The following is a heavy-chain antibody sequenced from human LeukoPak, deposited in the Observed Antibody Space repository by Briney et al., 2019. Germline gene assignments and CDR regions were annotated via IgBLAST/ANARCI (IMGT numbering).Heavy chain of an antibody. CDR2: IREDGNEK. D-gene: IGHD3-3*01. CDR3: VRVPLGSGYCDY. CDR1: GFTLSSYW. J-gene: IGHJ4*02. Sequence: GGSLRLSCVASGFTLSSYWMSWVRQAPGKGLEWVANIREDGNEKYYVDSVKGRFTISRDNAKNSLWLQMNSLRAEDTAVYYCVRVPLGSGYCDYWGQGTLVTVSS. V-gene: IGHV3-7*01.